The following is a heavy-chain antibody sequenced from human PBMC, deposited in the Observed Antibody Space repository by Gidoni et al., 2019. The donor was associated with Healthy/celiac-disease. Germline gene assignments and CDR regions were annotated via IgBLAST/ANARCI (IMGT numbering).Heavy chain of an antibody. Sequence: QVQLVESGGGVVQPGRSLRLSCAASGFTFSSYGMHWVRQAPGKGLEWVAVIWYDGSNKYYADSVKGRFTISRDNSKNTLYLQMNSLRAEDTAVYYCARSQSSSWYDEYFQHWGQGTLVTVSS. CDR3: ARSQSSSWYDEYFQH. V-gene: IGHV3-33*01. CDR2: IWYDGSNK. J-gene: IGHJ1*01. D-gene: IGHD6-13*01. CDR1: GFTFSSYG.